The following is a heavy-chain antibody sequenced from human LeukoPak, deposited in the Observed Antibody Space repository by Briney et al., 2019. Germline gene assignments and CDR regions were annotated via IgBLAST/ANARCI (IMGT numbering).Heavy chain of an antibody. J-gene: IGHJ5*02. Sequence: GESLKISCKGSGYRFTRYWIGWVRQMPGKGLEWMGIIYPADSDTRYSPSFQGQVTISVDKSINTAYLQWSTLRASDTAMYYCARNDHNSTAFATWGQGTLVTVSS. D-gene: IGHD2/OR15-2a*01. CDR3: ARNDHNSTAFAT. CDR1: GYRFTRYW. CDR2: IYPADSDT. V-gene: IGHV5-51*01.